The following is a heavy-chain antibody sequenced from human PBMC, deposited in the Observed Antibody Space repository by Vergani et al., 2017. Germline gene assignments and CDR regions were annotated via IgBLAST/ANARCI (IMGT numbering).Heavy chain of an antibody. D-gene: IGHD3-10*01. J-gene: IGHJ4*02. CDR3: VRPGVDNRNMITYCLDY. CDR2: LDPRGGPP. V-gene: IGHV1-46*02. CDR1: GYIFNSYY. Sequence: QVQLVQSGAAVKKPGASVKLSCKSSGYIFNSYYIHWVRQAPGQGLEWMGLLDPRGGPPTYAEKFEGRVTLTSDTSTSTFYMELRSLRSDDTAMYYCVRPGVDNRNMITYCLDYWGQGSLVSVAS.